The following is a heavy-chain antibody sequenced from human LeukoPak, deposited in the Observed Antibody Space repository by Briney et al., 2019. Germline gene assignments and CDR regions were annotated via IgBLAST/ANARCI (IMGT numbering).Heavy chain of an antibody. J-gene: IGHJ4*02. CDR2: INHSGST. CDR3: ARAAAAGTWDTFDY. Sequence: SETLSLTCTVSGGSISSYYWSWIRQPPGKGLEWIGEINHSGSTNYNPSLKSRVTISVDTSKNQFSLKLSSVTAADTAVYYCARAAAAGTWDTFDYWGQGTLVTVSS. V-gene: IGHV4-34*01. D-gene: IGHD6-13*01. CDR1: GGSISSYY.